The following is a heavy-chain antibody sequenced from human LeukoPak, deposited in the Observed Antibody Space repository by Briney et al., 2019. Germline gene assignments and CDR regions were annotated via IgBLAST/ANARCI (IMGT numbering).Heavy chain of an antibody. CDR3: ARDFSGYESNQDY. Sequence: GGSLRLSCAASGYTFTSYAMNWVRQAPGQGLEWMGWINTNTGNPTYAQGFTGRFVFSLDTSVSTAYLQISSLKAEDTAVYYCARDFSGYESNQDYWGQGTLVTVSS. V-gene: IGHV7-4-1*02. CDR2: INTNTGNP. CDR1: GYTFTSYA. J-gene: IGHJ4*02. D-gene: IGHD5-12*01.